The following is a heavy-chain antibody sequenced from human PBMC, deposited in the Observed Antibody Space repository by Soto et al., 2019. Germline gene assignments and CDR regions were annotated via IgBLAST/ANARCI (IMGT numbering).Heavy chain of an antibody. D-gene: IGHD2-15*01. CDR1: GGTFSNSG. CDR3: ARGNCSGGTCNHHPNLYYFYYGLDV. CDR2: IIPVFGTA. J-gene: IGHJ6*02. V-gene: IGHV1-69*13. Sequence: SVKVSSKASGGTFSNSGISWVRQAPGQGLQWMGGIIPVFGTATYAQSFQGRVTITADESTSTAYMELNSLRSEDAAVYFCARGNCSGGTCNHHPNLYYFYYGLDVWGQGTTVTVSS.